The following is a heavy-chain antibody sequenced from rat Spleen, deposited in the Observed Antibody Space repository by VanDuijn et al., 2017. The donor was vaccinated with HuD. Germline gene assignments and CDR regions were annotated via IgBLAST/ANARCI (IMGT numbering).Heavy chain of an antibody. J-gene: IGHJ3*01. CDR2: INSAGST. V-gene: IGHV3-3*01. CDR3: ARSDGTHYYLPFAD. CDR1: GHSLDSSYR. Sequence: EVQLQESGPGLVKPSQSLSLTCSVTGHSLDSSYRWNWIRKFPGNKLEWMGYINSAGSTNYNPSLKSQISISRDTSKNQFFLQVDSVTTEDTATYYCARSDGTHYYLPFADWGQGTLVTVSS. D-gene: IGHD1-1*01.